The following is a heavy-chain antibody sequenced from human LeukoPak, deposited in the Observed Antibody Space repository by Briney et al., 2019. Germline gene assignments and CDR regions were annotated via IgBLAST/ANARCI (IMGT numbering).Heavy chain of an antibody. Sequence: GGSLRLSCAASGFTFSGSAMHWVRQAPGKGLEWVGRIRSKANSYATAYAASVKGRFTISRDDSKNTAYLQMNSLKTEDTAVYYCTRSDSGYYYYYGMDVWGKGTTVTVSS. V-gene: IGHV3-73*01. CDR3: TRSDSGYYYYYGMDV. J-gene: IGHJ6*04. CDR1: GFTFSGSA. D-gene: IGHD5-12*01. CDR2: IRSKANSYAT.